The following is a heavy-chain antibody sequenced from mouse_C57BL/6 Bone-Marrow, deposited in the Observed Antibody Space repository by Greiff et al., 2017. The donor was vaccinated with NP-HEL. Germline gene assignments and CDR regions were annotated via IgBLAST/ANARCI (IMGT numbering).Heavy chain of an antibody. V-gene: IGHV6-3*01. Sequence: EVHLVESGGGLVQPGGSMKLSCVASGFTFSNYWMNWVRQSPEKGLEWVAQIRLKSDNYATHYAESVKGRFTISRDDSKSSVYLQMNNLRAEDTGIYYCTRGYSNFYAMDYWGQGTSVTVSS. CDR2: IRLKSDNYAT. CDR3: TRGYSNFYAMDY. D-gene: IGHD2-5*01. J-gene: IGHJ4*01. CDR1: GFTFSNYW.